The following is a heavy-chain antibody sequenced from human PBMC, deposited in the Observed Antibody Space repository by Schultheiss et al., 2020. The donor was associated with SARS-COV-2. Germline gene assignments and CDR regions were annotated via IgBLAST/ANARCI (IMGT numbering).Heavy chain of an antibody. CDR3: AREAPHMIVVAQGAFDI. CDR1: GFTFSSYA. D-gene: IGHD3-22*01. J-gene: IGHJ3*02. CDR2: ISGSGGST. Sequence: GGSLRLSCAASGFTFSSYAMSWVRQAPGKGLEWVSAISGSGGSTYYADSVKGRFTISRDNSKNTLYLQMNSLRAEDTAVYYCAREAPHMIVVAQGAFDIWGQGTMVTVSS. V-gene: IGHV3-23*01.